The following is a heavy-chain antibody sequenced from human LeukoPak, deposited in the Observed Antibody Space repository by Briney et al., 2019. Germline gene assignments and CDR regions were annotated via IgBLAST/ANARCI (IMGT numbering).Heavy chain of an antibody. CDR1: GFTFSSYS. J-gene: IGHJ4*02. CDR3: AREYIVLMVYAINYFDY. Sequence: GGSLRLSCAASGFTFSSYSMNWVRQAPGKGLEWVSYISSSSSTIYYADSVKGRFTISRDNAKNSLYLQMNSLRAEDTAVYYCAREYIVLMVYAINYFDYWGQGTLVTVSS. D-gene: IGHD2-8*01. CDR2: ISSSSSTI. V-gene: IGHV3-48*04.